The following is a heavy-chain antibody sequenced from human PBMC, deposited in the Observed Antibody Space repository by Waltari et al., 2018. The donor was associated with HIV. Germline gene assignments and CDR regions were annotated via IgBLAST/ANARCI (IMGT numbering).Heavy chain of an antibody. CDR1: GFTFGSYW. CDR2: IKQDGSEK. V-gene: IGHV3-7*01. CDR3: ARGESRFDP. J-gene: IGHJ5*02. Sequence: EVQLVESGGGLVQPGGSLRLSCAASGFTFGSYWMSWVRQAPGKGLEWVANIKQDGSEKYYVDSVKGRFTISRDNAKNSLYLQMNSLRAEDTAVYYCARGESRFDPWGQGTLVTVSS.